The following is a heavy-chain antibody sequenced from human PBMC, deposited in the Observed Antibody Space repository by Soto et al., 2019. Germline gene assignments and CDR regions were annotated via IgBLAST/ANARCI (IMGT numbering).Heavy chain of an antibody. V-gene: IGHV4-59*01. Sequence: PSETLSLTCTVSGGSISSYYCSWIRQPPGKGLEWIGYIYYSGSTSYKPSLKSRVTISVDTSKNQFSLKLSSVTAADTAVYYCARSTLFFDYWGQGTLVTVSS. CDR3: ARSTLFFDY. CDR1: GGSISSYY. CDR2: IYYSGST. D-gene: IGHD3-10*01. J-gene: IGHJ4*02.